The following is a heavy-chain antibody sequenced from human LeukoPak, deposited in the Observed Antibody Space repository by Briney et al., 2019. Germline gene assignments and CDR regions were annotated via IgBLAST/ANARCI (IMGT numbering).Heavy chain of an antibody. V-gene: IGHV3-21*01. CDR1: GFSLSVYT. J-gene: IGHJ3*02. CDR3: ARDRRGSSWHNDAFDI. D-gene: IGHD6-13*01. CDR2: ISSSSSFI. Sequence: PGGSLRLSCAASGFSLSVYTMNWVRQAPGKGLEWVSSISSSSSFIYYADSVKGRFTISRDNAKNSLYLQMNSLRAEDTSVYYCARDRRGSSWHNDAFDIWGQGTMVTVPS.